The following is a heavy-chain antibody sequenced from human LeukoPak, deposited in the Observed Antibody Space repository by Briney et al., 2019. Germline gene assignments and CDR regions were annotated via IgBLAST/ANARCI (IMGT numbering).Heavy chain of an antibody. CDR1: GGSVNSGGYS. J-gene: IGHJ5*02. V-gene: IGHV4-30-4*07. CDR3: ARGRSYGISYNWFDP. CDR2: IYDTGST. D-gene: IGHD5-18*01. Sequence: SQTLSLTCVVSGGSVNSGGYSWSWIRQPPGKGLEWIGYIYDTGSTLYNPSLESRLTISIDTSKNQFSLRLSSVTAADTAVYYCARGRSYGISYNWFDPWGQGTLVTVSS.